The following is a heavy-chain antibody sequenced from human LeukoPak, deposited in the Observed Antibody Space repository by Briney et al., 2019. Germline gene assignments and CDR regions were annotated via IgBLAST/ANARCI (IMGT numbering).Heavy chain of an antibody. CDR1: GYTLTSYG. CDR3: ARGDLYCSSTSCYYYYGMDV. CDR2: ISAYNGDT. J-gene: IGHJ6*02. D-gene: IGHD2-2*01. Sequence: ASVKVSCKASGYTLTSYGISWVRQAPGQGLEWMGWISAYNGDTNYAQKFQGRVTMTTDTSTSTAYMELRSLRSDDTAVYYCARGDLYCSSTSCYYYYGMDVWGQGTLVTVSS. V-gene: IGHV1-18*01.